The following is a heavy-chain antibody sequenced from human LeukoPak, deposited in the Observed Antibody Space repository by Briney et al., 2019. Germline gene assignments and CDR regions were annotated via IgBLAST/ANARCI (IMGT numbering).Heavy chain of an antibody. CDR1: GFNFGEYA. V-gene: IGHV3-49*03. D-gene: IGHD1-26*01. Sequence: GGSLRLSCAGSGFNFGEYAMTWFRQAPGKGLEWVGYIRSELYGGTPEYAASVKDRFIISRDDSKSSLYLQMNSLKTEDTAIYFCTRRVGYWGQGTLVTVST. CDR3: TRRVGY. CDR2: IRSELYGGTP. J-gene: IGHJ4*02.